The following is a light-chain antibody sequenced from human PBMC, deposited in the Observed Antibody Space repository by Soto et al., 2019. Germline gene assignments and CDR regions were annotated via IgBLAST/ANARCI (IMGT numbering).Light chain of an antibody. Sequence: QCALTRPASVSGAAGEGITISCTGTNSDVGSYNLVSWYQQHPGKAPKLVIYKGSERPSGVSNRFSGSKSGNTASLTISGLQAEDEADYYCCSYAGSITFYVFGTGTKVTVL. CDR2: KGS. V-gene: IGLV2-23*01. J-gene: IGLJ1*01. CDR3: CSYAGSITFYV. CDR1: NSDVGSYNL.